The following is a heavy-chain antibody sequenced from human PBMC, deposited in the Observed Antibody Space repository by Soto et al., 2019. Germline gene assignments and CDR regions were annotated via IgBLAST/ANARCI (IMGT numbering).Heavy chain of an antibody. CDR3: ARGYYYDSSGYPFDY. V-gene: IGHV3-53*04. D-gene: IGHD3-22*01. CDR2: IYSGGST. J-gene: IGHJ4*02. Sequence: GGSLRLSCAASGFTVSSNYMSWVRQAPGKGLEWVSVIYSGGSTYYADPVKGRFTISRHNSKNTMYLQMNSLRAEDTAVYYCARGYYYDSSGYPFDYWGQGTMVTVSS. CDR1: GFTVSSNY.